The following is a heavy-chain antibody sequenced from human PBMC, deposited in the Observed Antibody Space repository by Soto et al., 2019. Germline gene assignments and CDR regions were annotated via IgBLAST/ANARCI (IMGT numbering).Heavy chain of an antibody. V-gene: IGHV3-64D*08. J-gene: IGHJ6*02. D-gene: IGHD3-10*01. CDR2: ISSNGGST. Sequence: GGSLRLSCSASGFTFSSYAMHWVRQAPGKGLEYVSAISSNGGSTYYADSVKGRFTISRDNSKNTLYLQMSSLRAEDTAVYYCVKASRITMVRGENYYGMDVWGQGTTVTVSS. CDR3: VKASRITMVRGENYYGMDV. CDR1: GFTFSSYA.